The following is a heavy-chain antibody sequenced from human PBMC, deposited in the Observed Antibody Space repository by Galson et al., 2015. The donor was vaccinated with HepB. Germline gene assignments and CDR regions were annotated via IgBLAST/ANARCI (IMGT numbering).Heavy chain of an antibody. V-gene: IGHV6-1*01. CDR3: ARVSKGFGYCTTTTCNAFNS. Sequence: CAISGDRVSSDTAAWNWIRQSPSRGLEWLGRTFYRSKWYNEYAVSVKSRITISPDTPKNQLSLQLNSVTPEDTAVYYCARVSKGFGYCTTTTCNAFNSWGQGTLSPSPQ. CDR2: TFYRSKWYN. CDR1: GDRVSSDTAA. D-gene: IGHD2-8*01. J-gene: IGHJ4*02.